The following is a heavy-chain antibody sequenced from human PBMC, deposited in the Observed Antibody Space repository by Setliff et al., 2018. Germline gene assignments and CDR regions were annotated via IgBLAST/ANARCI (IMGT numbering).Heavy chain of an antibody. D-gene: IGHD2-8*01. CDR2: IFHSGRT. J-gene: IGHJ6*02. V-gene: IGHV4-38-2*02. CDR3: SKEHVVISFVTNTHHHYGMDV. CDR1: GYSISNGYY. Sequence: ASETLSLTCTVSGYSISNGYYWGWIRQSPGKGREWIAAIFHSGRTNYNPSLRSRVSISADTSMNHLPLRMTSVIAADTAVYYCSKEHVVISFVTNTHHHYGMDVWGQAATGTVSS.